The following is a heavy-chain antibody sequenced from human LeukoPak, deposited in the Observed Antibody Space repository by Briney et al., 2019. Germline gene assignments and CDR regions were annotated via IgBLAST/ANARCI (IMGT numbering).Heavy chain of an antibody. CDR2: SNTDGTI. V-gene: IGHV3-48*02. Sequence: PGGSLRLSCAVPGFTFSYYSMNWVRQAPAKGLEWISYSNTDGTISYADSVKGRFTISRDDAENSLYLQMNSLRDEDTAVYFCVRDRDYAFDFWGQGTMVTVSS. CDR1: GFTFSYYS. CDR3: VRDRDYAFDF. J-gene: IGHJ3*01.